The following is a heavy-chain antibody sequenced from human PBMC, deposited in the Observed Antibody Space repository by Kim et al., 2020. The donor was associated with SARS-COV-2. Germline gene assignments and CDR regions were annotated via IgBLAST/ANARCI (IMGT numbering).Heavy chain of an antibody. CDR2: IIPIFGTA. V-gene: IGHV1-69*13. J-gene: IGHJ5*02. CDR3: ASWGGGSGSYYNFKTGFYWFDP. Sequence: SVKVSCKASGGTFSSYAISWVRQAPGQGLEWMGGIIPIFGTANYAQKFQGRVTITADESTSTAYMELSSLRSEDTAVYYCASWGGGSGSYYNFKTGFYWFDPWGQGTLVTVSS. CDR1: GGTFSSYA. D-gene: IGHD3-10*01.